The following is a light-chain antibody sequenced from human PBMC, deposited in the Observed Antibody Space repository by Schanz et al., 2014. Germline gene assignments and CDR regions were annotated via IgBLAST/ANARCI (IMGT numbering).Light chain of an antibody. CDR1: QSISSY. Sequence: DIQMTQSPSSLSASVGDRITITCRASQSISSYLNWYQQRPGKAPKLLIYGAPSLQSGVPSRFSGSGSGTDFTLTISSLQPEDFATYYCQQSYSSPPTFGGGTKVVIK. V-gene: IGKV1-39*01. J-gene: IGKJ4*01. CDR3: QQSYSSPPT. CDR2: GAP.